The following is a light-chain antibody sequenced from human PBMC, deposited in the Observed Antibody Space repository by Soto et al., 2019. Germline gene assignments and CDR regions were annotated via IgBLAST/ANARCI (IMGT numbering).Light chain of an antibody. Sequence: EIVMTQSPGTLSVSPGERVTLSCRANRNIISNLAWYQQKPGQAPRLLIYGASTRATGIPARFSGSGSGTEFTLTISSLQSVDFAVYSCQQYNNWPWTFGQGTKVDIK. CDR3: QQYNNWPWT. CDR2: GAS. J-gene: IGKJ1*01. CDR1: RNIISN. V-gene: IGKV3-15*01.